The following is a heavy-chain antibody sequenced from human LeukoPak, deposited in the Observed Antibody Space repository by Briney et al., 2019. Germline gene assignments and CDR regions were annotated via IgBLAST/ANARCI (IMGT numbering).Heavy chain of an antibody. V-gene: IGHV3-23*01. Sequence: XMXWGGEGXGXGXEWXXAITRIRASTYSAHSVNPLFTISRDNSKNTLYLQMTSLRAEHTAVYYCAGRVTGYSSGYVYWGQGTLVTVSS. CDR3: AGRVTGYSSGYVY. J-gene: IGHJ4*02. CDR1: X. D-gene: IGHD5-18*01. CDR2: ITRIRAST.